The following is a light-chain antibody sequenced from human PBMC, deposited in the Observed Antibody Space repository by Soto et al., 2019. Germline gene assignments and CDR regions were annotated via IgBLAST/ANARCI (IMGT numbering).Light chain of an antibody. Sequence: DVQMTQSPSSLSAFVGDRVTITCRASQGIAPYLAWFQQKPGKVPKLLIYATSTLQSGVPSRFSGSGSRTDFTLTINSLQHEDVGTYYCQKYNSAPLIFGGGTKVEIK. CDR3: QKYNSAPLI. CDR2: ATS. J-gene: IGKJ4*01. CDR1: QGIAPY. V-gene: IGKV1-27*01.